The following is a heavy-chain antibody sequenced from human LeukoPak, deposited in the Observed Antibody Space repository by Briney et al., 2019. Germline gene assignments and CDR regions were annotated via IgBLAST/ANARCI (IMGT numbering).Heavy chain of an antibody. CDR3: ARGWGPAYCGGDCHRHFDY. CDR1: GGSFSGYY. D-gene: IGHD2-21*02. J-gene: IGHJ4*02. Sequence: TSETLSLTCAVYGGSFSGYYWSWIRQPPGKGLEWIAYIYHSGTTYYNPSLKSRATISVDTSKNQFSLTLSSMTAADTAVYYCARGWGPAYCGGDCHRHFDYWGQGTLVTVSS. CDR2: IYHSGTT. V-gene: IGHV4-34*01.